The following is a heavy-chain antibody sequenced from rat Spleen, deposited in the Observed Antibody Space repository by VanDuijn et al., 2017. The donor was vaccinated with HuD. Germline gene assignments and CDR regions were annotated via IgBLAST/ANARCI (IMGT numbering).Heavy chain of an antibody. CDR1: GFTFNYYW. V-gene: IGHV5-31*01. J-gene: IGHJ3*01. Sequence: EVQLVESGGGLVQPGRSLKLSCVASGFTFNYYWMTWIRQAPGKGLEWVASITNAAGKVYYPDSVKGRFTISRDTAQNTLYLQMNSPTSEDTATYYCTRHEPNWFVYWGQGTLVTVSS. CDR2: ITNAAGKV. CDR3: TRHEPNWFVY.